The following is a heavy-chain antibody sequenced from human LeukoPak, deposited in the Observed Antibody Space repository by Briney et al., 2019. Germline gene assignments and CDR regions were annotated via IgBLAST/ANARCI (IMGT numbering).Heavy chain of an antibody. J-gene: IGHJ4*02. Sequence: GGSLRLSCAASGFTFSSFAMTWVRQAPGKGLEWVSSITGSHGPTYNTDSVKGRFTISRDNSQNTLYLQMNSLRPEDTAVYYCVREQSSGNYRTADFWGQGTLVTVSS. CDR2: ITGSHGPT. V-gene: IGHV3-23*01. CDR3: VREQSSGNYRTADF. D-gene: IGHD3-10*01. CDR1: GFTFSSFA.